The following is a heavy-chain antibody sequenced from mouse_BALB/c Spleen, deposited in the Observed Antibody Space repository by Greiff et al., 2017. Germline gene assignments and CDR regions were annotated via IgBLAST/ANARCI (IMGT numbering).Heavy chain of an antibody. CDR2: IDTSDSYT. V-gene: IGHV1-69*01. CDR1: GYTFTDYW. CDR3: ARTATGNYFDY. D-gene: IGHD1-2*01. J-gene: IGHJ2*01. Sequence: QVQLKQPGAELVMPGASVKMSCKASGYTFTDYWMHWVKQRPGQGLEWIGAIDTSDSYTSYNQKFKGKATLTVDESSSTAYMQLSSLTSEDSAVYYCARTATGNYFDYWGQGTTLTVSS.